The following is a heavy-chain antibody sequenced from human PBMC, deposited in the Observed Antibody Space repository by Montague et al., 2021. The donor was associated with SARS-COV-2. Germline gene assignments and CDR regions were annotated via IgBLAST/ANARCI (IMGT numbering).Heavy chain of an antibody. D-gene: IGHD5-12*01. CDR3: ARQRAHSSYGASGYSVEY. Sequence: SETLSLTCTVSGASIRSNMLYWGWIRQSPGMGLVWIGSMIYTGSTDYSLSLKSPATMSVDSAKNPLSLKMTSATAADTGVYYGARQRAHSSYGASGYSVEYWGQGILVSVS. V-gene: IGHV4-39*01. CDR2: MIYTGST. CDR1: GASIRSNMLY. J-gene: IGHJ4*02.